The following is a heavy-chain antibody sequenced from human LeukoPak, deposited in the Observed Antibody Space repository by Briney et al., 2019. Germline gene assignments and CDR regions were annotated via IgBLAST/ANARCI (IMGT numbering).Heavy chain of an antibody. CDR3: ARHSVWGSYRRFDY. V-gene: IGHV4-4*02. CDR2: IYHSGST. J-gene: IGHJ4*02. D-gene: IGHD3-16*02. Sequence: PSETLSLTCAVSGGSISSSNWWSWVRQPPGKGLEWIGEIYHSGSTNYNPSLKSRVTISVDKSKNQFSLKLSSVTAADTAVYYCARHSVWGSYRRFDYWGQGTLVTVSS. CDR1: GGSISSSNW.